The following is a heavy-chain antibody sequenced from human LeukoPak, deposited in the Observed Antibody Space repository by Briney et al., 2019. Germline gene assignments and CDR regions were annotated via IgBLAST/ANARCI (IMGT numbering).Heavy chain of an antibody. CDR3: ARASGWLGDNAFDI. D-gene: IGHD5-18*01. CDR2: IKQDGSEK. V-gene: IGHV3-7*01. Sequence: GGSLRLSCAASGFTFSSYWMSWVRQAPGKGLEWVANIKQDGSEKYYVDSGKGRFTISRDNAKNSLYLQMNSLRAEDTAVYYCARASGWLGDNAFDIWGQGTMVTVSS. J-gene: IGHJ3*02. CDR1: GFTFSSYW.